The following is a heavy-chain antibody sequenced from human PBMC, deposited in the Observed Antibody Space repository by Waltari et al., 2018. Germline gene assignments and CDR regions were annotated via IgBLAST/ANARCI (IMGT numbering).Heavy chain of an antibody. D-gene: IGHD1-7*01. CDR2: VNANTGGA. J-gene: IGHJ3*02. CDR3: AREALGGTRAFDM. V-gene: IGHV1-2*02. Sequence: QIQIMQSGAEVKKPGASVKVSCQASGYTFTAYYIHGARQAPGQGLEWMGWVNANTGGADGAQSLQGSVTVTRDTTIITVDMERSGLTSADTAVYYCAREALGGTRAFDMWGQGTMATVSS. CDR1: GYTFTAYY.